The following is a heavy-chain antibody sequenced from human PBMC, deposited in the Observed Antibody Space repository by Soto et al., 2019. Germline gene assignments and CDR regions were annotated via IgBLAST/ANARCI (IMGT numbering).Heavy chain of an antibody. V-gene: IGHV4-59*08. CDR2: IYYSGST. CDR3: ATFRRISNYYMDV. CDR1: GGSISSYY. D-gene: IGHD2-15*01. J-gene: IGHJ6*03. Sequence: SETLSLTCTVSGGSISSYYWSWIRQPPGKGLEWIGYIYYSGSTNYNPSLKSRVTISVDTSKNQFSLKLSSVTAADTAVYYCATFRRISNYYMDVWGKGTTVTVSS.